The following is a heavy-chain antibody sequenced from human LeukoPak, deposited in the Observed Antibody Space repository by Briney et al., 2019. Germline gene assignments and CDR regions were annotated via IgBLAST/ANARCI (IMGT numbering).Heavy chain of an antibody. Sequence: PSETLSLTCTVSGGSISSYYWSWIRQHPGKGLEWIGYTYYSGSTYYNPSLKSRVTISVDTSKNQFSLKLSSVTAADTAVYYCASSRGDSSGYSPPEFDYWGQGTLVTVSS. D-gene: IGHD3-22*01. CDR3: ASSRGDSSGYSPPEFDY. J-gene: IGHJ4*02. CDR1: GGSISSYY. V-gene: IGHV4-59*06. CDR2: TYYSGST.